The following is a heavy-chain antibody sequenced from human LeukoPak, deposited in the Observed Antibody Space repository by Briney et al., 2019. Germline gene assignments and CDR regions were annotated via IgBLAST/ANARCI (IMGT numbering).Heavy chain of an antibody. CDR3: ARQGGGFGSGRNIAFDV. Sequence: GESLKISCKGSGYSFTSYWIGWVRQMPGKGLECMGMIYPGDSDTKYSPSFQGQVTISADKSISTAYLQWSSLMPSDTAMYYCARQGGGFGSGRNIAFDVWGQGTMVTVSS. J-gene: IGHJ3*01. D-gene: IGHD6-19*01. CDR2: IYPGDSDT. V-gene: IGHV5-51*01. CDR1: GYSFTSYW.